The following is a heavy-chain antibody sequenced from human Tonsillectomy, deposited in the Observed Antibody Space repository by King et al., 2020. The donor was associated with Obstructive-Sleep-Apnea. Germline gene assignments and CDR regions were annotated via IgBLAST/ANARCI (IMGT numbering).Heavy chain of an antibody. J-gene: IGHJ6*02. D-gene: IGHD2-2*01. CDR2: IYYSGST. CDR1: GGSVSSGSYY. CDR3: ASIGVPAAMYGMDV. Sequence: VQLQESGPGLVKPSETLSLTCTVSGGSVSSGSYYWSWIRQPPGKGLEWIGYIYYSGSTNYNPSLKSRVTISVDTSKNQFSLKLSSVTAADTAVYYCASIGVPAAMYGMDVWGQGTTVTVSS. V-gene: IGHV4-61*01.